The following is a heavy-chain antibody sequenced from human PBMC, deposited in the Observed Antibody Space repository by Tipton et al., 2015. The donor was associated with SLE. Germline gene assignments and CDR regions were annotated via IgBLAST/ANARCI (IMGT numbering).Heavy chain of an antibody. V-gene: IGHV4-38-2*01. D-gene: IGHD6-13*01. Sequence: TLSLTCAVSGYSISSGYYWGWIRQPPGKGLEWIGSIYHSGSTNYNPSLKSRVTISVDTSKNQFSLKLSSVTPADTAVYYCARGAAAADTGAFDSWGQGTMVTVSS. CDR1: GYSISSGYY. CDR3: ARGAAAADTGAFDS. J-gene: IGHJ3*02. CDR2: IYHSGST.